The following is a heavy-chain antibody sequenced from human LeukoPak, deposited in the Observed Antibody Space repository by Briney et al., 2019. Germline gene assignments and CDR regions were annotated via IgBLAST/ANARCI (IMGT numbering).Heavy chain of an antibody. Sequence: PGGSLRLSCAASGFTVSSSYMNWARQAPGKGLEWVSSIYSGGSTYYADSVKGRFTISRDNSKNTLYLQMNSLRAEDTAAYYCAREKDILTGSSMDVWGQGTTVTVSS. V-gene: IGHV3-53*01. CDR2: IYSGGST. CDR3: AREKDILTGSSMDV. D-gene: IGHD3-9*01. J-gene: IGHJ6*02. CDR1: GFTVSSSY.